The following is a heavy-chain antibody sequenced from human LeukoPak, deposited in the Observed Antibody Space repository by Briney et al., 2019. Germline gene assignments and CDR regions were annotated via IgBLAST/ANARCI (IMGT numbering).Heavy chain of an antibody. CDR2: ISGSGGST. V-gene: IGHV3-23*01. D-gene: IGHD1-7*01. CDR1: GFTLSSFA. Sequence: PGGSLRLSCAASGFTLSSFAMNWVRQAPGKGLEWVSAISGSGGSTFYADSVKGRFTISRDNSENTLYLQMNSLRAEDTAVYYGVKRTVNYPFDFWGQGTLLTVSS. CDR3: VKRTVNYPFDF. J-gene: IGHJ4*02.